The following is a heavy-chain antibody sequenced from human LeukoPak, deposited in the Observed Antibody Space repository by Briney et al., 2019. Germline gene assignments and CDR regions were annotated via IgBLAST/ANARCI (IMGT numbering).Heavy chain of an antibody. Sequence: ASVKVSCKASGYTFTSYYMHWVRQAPGQGLEWMGIINPSGGSTSYAQKFQGRVTMTRDTSTSTVYMELSSLRSEDTAVYYCARDRYGGSQGGDFDYWGQGTLVTVSS. J-gene: IGHJ4*02. CDR3: ARDRYGGSQGGDFDY. CDR2: INPSGGST. V-gene: IGHV1-46*01. D-gene: IGHD1-26*01. CDR1: GYTFTSYY.